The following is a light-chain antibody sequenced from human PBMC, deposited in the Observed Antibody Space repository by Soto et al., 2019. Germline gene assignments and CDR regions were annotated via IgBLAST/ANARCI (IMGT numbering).Light chain of an antibody. Sequence: EIVLTQSPGTLSLSPGDRVTLSCRASQSVSSNYLAWYQQKPGQAPRLLIYATSSRATGIPDRFSGSGYGTNFTLTIIRLEPEDFAMYYCQQYGDYNSPRYSFGQGTRLEI. CDR1: QSVSSNY. V-gene: IGKV3-20*01. J-gene: IGKJ2*03. CDR3: QQYGDYNSPRYS. CDR2: ATS.